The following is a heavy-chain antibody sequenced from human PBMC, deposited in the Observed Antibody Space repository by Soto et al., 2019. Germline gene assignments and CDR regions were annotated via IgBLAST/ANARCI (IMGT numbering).Heavy chain of an antibody. J-gene: IGHJ6*02. D-gene: IGHD6-19*01. Sequence: PSETLSLTCTVSGGSISSYYWSWIRQPPGKGLEWIGYIYYSGSTNYNPSLKSRVTISVDTSKNQFSLKLTSVTAADTAVYYCARVNSVAGTYYYYGMDVWGQGTTVTVSS. V-gene: IGHV4-59*01. CDR1: GGSISSYY. CDR2: IYYSGST. CDR3: ARVNSVAGTYYYYGMDV.